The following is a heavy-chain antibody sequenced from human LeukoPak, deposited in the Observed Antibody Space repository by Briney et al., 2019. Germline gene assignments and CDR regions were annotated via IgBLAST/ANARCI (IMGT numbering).Heavy chain of an antibody. CDR3: ARHGHHGDHDY. CDR1: GDSMTNYY. CDR2: IHTSGTT. Sequence: SETLSLTCTVSGDSMTNYYWSFIRQTAGKGLEWIGRIHTSGTTWYNASLKSRVTISVDTSKNQFSLKLTSVTAADTAVYYCARHGHHGDHDYWGQGTLVTVSS. J-gene: IGHJ4*02. V-gene: IGHV4-4*07. D-gene: IGHD2-21*02.